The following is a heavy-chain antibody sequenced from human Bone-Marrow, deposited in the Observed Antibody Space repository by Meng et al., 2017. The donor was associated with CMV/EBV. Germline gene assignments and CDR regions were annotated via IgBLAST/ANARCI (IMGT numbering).Heavy chain of an antibody. J-gene: IGHJ4*02. CDR2: INPNSGGT. CDR1: GYTFTGYN. CDR3: ATHSSGWPYYFDY. D-gene: IGHD6-19*01. Sequence: ASVKVSCKASGYTFTGYNMHWVRQAPGQGLEWMGWINPNSGGTNYAQKFQGRVTMTRDTSISTAYMELSRLRSDDTAVYYCATHSSGWPYYFDYWGQGTLVTVSS. V-gene: IGHV1-2*02.